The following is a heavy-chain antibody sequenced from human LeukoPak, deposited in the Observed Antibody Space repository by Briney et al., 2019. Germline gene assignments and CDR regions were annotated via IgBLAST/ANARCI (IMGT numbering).Heavy chain of an antibody. Sequence: GASVKVSCKASGYTFTGYYMHWVRQAPGQGLEWMGWINPNSGGTNYAQKFQGRVTMTRDTSISTAYMELSRLRSDDTAVYYCARGRTGYHLLPTKKNYDYYYMDVWGKGTTVTVSS. CDR2: INPNSGGT. CDR1: GYTFTGYY. CDR3: ARGRTGYHLLPTKKNYDYYYMDV. J-gene: IGHJ6*03. D-gene: IGHD2-2*01. V-gene: IGHV1-2*02.